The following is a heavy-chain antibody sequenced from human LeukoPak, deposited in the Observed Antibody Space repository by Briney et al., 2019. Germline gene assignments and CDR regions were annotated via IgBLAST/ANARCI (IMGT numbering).Heavy chain of an antibody. CDR2: ISSSSSYT. Sequence: GGSLTLSCAASGFTFSDYYMSWIRQAPGQGLEWVSYISSSSSYTNYADSVKGRFTISRDNAKNSLYLQMNSLRAEDTAVYYCARVRDYDILTGYNDAFDIWGQGTMVTVSS. V-gene: IGHV3-11*06. CDR3: ARVRDYDILTGYNDAFDI. CDR1: GFTFSDYY. D-gene: IGHD3-9*01. J-gene: IGHJ3*02.